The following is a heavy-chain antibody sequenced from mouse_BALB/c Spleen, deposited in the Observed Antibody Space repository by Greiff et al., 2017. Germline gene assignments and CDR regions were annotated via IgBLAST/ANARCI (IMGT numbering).Heavy chain of an antibody. D-gene: IGHD2-4*01. CDR3: ARHDYGGGYYAMDY. CDR1: GFSLTSYG. CDR2: IWAGGST. Sequence: VKVEESGPGLVAPSQSLSITCTVSGFSLTSYGVHWVRQPPGKGLEWLGVIWAGGSTNYNSALMSRLSISKDNSKSQVFLKMNSLQTDDTAMYYCARHDYGGGYYAMDYWGQGTSVTVSS. J-gene: IGHJ4*01. V-gene: IGHV2-9*02.